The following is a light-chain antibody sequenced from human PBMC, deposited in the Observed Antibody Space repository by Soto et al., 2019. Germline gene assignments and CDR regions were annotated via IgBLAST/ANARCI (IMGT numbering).Light chain of an antibody. CDR1: SSNIGAGYD. Sequence: QSVLTQPPSLSGAPGQRVTISCTGTSSNIGAGYDVHWYQHLPGAAPKVLIYNTSQRPSGVPDRFFGSKSGTSASLAISGLRSEDEADYYCAAWDDSLSAVVFGGGTKLTVL. CDR3: AAWDDSLSAVV. CDR2: NTS. J-gene: IGLJ2*01. V-gene: IGLV1-47*02.